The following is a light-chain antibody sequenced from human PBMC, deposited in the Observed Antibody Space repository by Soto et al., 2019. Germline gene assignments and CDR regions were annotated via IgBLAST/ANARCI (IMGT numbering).Light chain of an antibody. V-gene: IGLV1-40*01. CDR3: QSYDTSLSGSV. CDR2: GNS. Sequence: QPVLTQPPSVSGALGQRVTISCTGSSSNIGAGYDVHWYQQLPGTTPKLLIYGNSNRPSGVPDRFSGSKSDTSASLAITGLQAEDEADYYCQSYDTSLSGSVFGTGTKVTVL. J-gene: IGLJ1*01. CDR1: SSNIGAGYD.